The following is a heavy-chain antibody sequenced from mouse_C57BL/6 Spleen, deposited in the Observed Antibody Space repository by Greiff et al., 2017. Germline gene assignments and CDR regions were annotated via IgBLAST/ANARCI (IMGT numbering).Heavy chain of an antibody. CDR3: ARRENYYGSSSSMDY. CDR1: GYTFTDYN. CDR2: INPNNGGT. Sequence: EVKLQQSGPELVKPGASVKIPCKASGYTFTDYNMDWVKQSHGKSLEWIGDINPNNGGTIYNQKFKGKATLTVDKSSSTAYMELRSLTSEDTAVYYCARRENYYGSSSSMDYWGQGTSVTVSS. D-gene: IGHD1-1*01. J-gene: IGHJ4*01. V-gene: IGHV1-18*01.